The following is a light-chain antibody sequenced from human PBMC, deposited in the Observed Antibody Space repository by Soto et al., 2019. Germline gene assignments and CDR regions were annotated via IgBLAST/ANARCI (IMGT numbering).Light chain of an antibody. V-gene: IGKV3-15*01. CDR2: GTS. CDR1: QGVSSN. CDR3: QHYNNWPRT. J-gene: IGKJ1*01. Sequence: EVVMTQSPATLSVSPGERATLSCRASQGVSSNLAWYQQKPGQAPRPLIHGTSTRATGIPDRFSGSGSGTEFTLTISSLQSEDFAVYYCQHYNNWPRTFGQGTKVEIK.